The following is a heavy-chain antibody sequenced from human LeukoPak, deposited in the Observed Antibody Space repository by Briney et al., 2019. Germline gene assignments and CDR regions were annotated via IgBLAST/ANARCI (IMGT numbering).Heavy chain of an antibody. Sequence: AGGSLRLSSATSGFTFSYYSMHWVRQAPGRGLEWVSYISNSGRTIYYADSVKGRFTISRDNAKNSVYLQMNSLRAEDTAVYYCARERMRLFGDHWGQGTLVTVSS. V-gene: IGHV3-48*01. D-gene: IGHD3-3*01. CDR2: ISNSGRTI. CDR3: ARERMRLFGDH. CDR1: GFTFSYYS. J-gene: IGHJ4*02.